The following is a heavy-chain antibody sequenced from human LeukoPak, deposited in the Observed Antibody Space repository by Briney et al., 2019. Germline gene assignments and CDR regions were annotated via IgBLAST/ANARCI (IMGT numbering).Heavy chain of an antibody. V-gene: IGHV4-38-2*02. J-gene: IGHJ4*02. CDR2: FSNGAT. D-gene: IGHD4-11*01. Sequence: SETLSLTCTVSGGSISSRNYWGWIRPPPGKGLEWIWTFSNGATYYTPSPKSRVTISIDTSRNEFSLKLSSVTAADTAVYYCARDSNSRRFGYWGQGTLVAVSS. CDR3: ARDSNSRRFGY. CDR1: GGSISSRNY.